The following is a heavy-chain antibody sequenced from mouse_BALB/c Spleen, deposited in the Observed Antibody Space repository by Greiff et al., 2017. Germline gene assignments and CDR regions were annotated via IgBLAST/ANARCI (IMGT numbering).Heavy chain of an antibody. Sequence: EVQLQQSGAELVKPGASVKLSCTASGFNIKDTYMHWVKQRPEQGLEWIGRIDPANGNTKYDPKFQGKATITADTSSNTAYLQLSSLTSEDTAVYYCARGGYYGRCFDYWGQGTTLTVSS. D-gene: IGHD1-1*01. CDR3: ARGGYYGRCFDY. CDR2: IDPANGNT. CDR1: GFNIKDTY. J-gene: IGHJ2*01. V-gene: IGHV14-3*02.